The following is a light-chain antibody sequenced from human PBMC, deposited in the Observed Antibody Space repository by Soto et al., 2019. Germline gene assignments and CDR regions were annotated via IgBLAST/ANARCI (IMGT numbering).Light chain of an antibody. J-gene: IGLJ1*01. Sequence: SALTQPPSVSGSPGQSVAISCTGTSSDVGGYNRVSWYQQAPGKAPKLLIYDVSNRPSGGSTRFSGSKSGNTASLTISGLQAEDEADYYCTSYASGSAYVFGPGTKVTVL. CDR3: TSYASGSAYV. CDR1: SSDVGGYNR. CDR2: DVS. V-gene: IGLV2-18*02.